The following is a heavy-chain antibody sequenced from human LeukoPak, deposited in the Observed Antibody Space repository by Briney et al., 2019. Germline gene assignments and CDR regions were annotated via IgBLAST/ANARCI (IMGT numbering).Heavy chain of an antibody. J-gene: IGHJ4*02. Sequence: GGSLRLSCAASGFTFSSYEMNWVRQAPGKGLEWVSYISSSGSMIYYADSVKGRFTISRDNAKNSLYLQTNSLRAEDTAVYYCARGLECPTVSLSGDCYSGPYFDYWGQGTLVTVSS. CDR1: GFTFSSYE. CDR3: ARGLECPTVSLSGDCYSGPYFDY. D-gene: IGHD2-21*02. CDR2: ISSSGSMI. V-gene: IGHV3-48*03.